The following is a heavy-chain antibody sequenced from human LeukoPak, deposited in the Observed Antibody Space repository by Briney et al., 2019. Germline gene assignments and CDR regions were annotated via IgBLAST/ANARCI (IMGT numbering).Heavy chain of an antibody. V-gene: IGHV3-23*01. Sequence: GGSLRLSCAASGFSLSNSAMSWVRQAPGKGLEWVSLIIASSGSTFYADSVKGRFTISRDNSKNTLYLQMDSLRAEDTAVYYCAKGAYDYIEMGYFDYWGQGTLVTVSS. CDR1: GFSLSNSA. CDR3: AKGAYDYIEMGYFDY. CDR2: IIASSGST. D-gene: IGHD5-12*01. J-gene: IGHJ4*02.